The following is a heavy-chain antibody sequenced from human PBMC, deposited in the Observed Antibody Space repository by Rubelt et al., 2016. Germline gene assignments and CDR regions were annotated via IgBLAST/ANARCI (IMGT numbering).Heavy chain of an antibody. CDR3: ARRVSIVGARPYDVFDI. V-gene: IGHV4-39*07. J-gene: IGHJ3*02. CDR2: IHYSVST. Sequence: GKGLEWIGSIHYSVSTYYNTSLKSRITTSVDTSKTKFSLKLSYVHAADTAGYYCARRVSIVGARPYDVFDIWGQGTMVTVSS. D-gene: IGHD1-26*01.